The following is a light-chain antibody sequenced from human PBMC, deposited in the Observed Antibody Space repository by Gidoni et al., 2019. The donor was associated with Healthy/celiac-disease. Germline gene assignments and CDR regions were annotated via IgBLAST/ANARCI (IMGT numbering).Light chain of an antibody. Sequence: EIVMTQSPATLSVSPGERATLSCRASQSVSSNLAWYQQKPGQAPRLLIYGASTRATGIPARFSSSVSGTEFTLTISSLQSEDFAVYYCQQYNNWPPVTFGQGTKVEIK. V-gene: IGKV3-15*01. J-gene: IGKJ1*01. CDR1: QSVSSN. CDR3: QQYNNWPPVT. CDR2: GAS.